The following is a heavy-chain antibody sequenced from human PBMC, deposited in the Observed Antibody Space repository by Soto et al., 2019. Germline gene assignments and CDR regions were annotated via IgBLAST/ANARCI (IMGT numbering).Heavy chain of an antibody. D-gene: IGHD3-10*01. V-gene: IGHV4-34*01. Sequence: SETLSLTCAFYGGSFSGYYWSLIRQPPGKGLEWIGEINHSGSTNYNPSLKSRVTISVDTSKNQFSLKLSSVTAADTAVYYCARGSGLFYMDVWGKGTTVTVSS. CDR2: INHSGST. CDR3: ARGSGLFYMDV. J-gene: IGHJ6*03. CDR1: GGSFSGYY.